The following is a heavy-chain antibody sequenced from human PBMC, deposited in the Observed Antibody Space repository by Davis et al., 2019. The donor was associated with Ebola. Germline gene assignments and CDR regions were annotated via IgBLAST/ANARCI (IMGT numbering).Heavy chain of an antibody. CDR2: ISSSGSTI. Sequence: GGSLRLSCAASGFTFSSYEMNWVRQAPGKGLEWVSYISSSGSTIYYADSVKGRFTISRDNAKNSLYLQMNSLKTEDTAVYYCTGTTVVNDYWGQGTLVTVSS. D-gene: IGHD4-23*01. CDR1: GFTFSSYE. V-gene: IGHV3-48*03. CDR3: TGTTVVNDY. J-gene: IGHJ4*02.